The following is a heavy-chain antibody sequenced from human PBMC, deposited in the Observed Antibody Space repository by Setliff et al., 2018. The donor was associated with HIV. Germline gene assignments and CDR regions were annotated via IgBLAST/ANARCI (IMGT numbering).Heavy chain of an antibody. CDR2: ISGYNADT. CDR1: GYRFSTFG. Sequence: ASVKVSCKTSGYRFSTFGISWVRQAPGQGLEWMGWISGYNADTDYAQKFQGRVSMTTDISTNTAYMELRSLRSDDTAVYYCARDNVRGPTNAMDVWGQGTTVTVSS. CDR3: ARDNVRGPTNAMDV. D-gene: IGHD3-10*01. J-gene: IGHJ6*02. V-gene: IGHV1-18*01.